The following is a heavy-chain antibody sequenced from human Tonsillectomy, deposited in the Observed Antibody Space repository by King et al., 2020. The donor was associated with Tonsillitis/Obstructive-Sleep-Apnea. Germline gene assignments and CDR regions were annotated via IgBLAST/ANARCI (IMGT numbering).Heavy chain of an antibody. D-gene: IGHD5-18*01. CDR3: AKVEGYTYGRFDY. CDR2: ISSDGSNK. V-gene: IGHV3-30*18. J-gene: IGHJ4*02. Sequence: VQLVESGGGVVQPGRSLRLSCAASGFIFSTYGMHWVRQAPGKGLVWVALISSDGSNKSYADSVKGRFTISRGNSKNTLYLQMNSLRAEDTAVYYCAKVEGYTYGRFDYWGQGTLVTVSS. CDR1: GFIFSTYG.